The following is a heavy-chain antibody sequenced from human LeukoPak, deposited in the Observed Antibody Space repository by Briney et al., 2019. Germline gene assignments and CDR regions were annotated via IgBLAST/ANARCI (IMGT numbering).Heavy chain of an antibody. V-gene: IGHV5-51*01. D-gene: IGHD2-15*01. CDR2: IYPGDSDT. CDR3: ARLSGYCSGGSCYSYDY. J-gene: IGHJ4*02. CDR1: GYGFTSYW. Sequence: GESLKISCKGSGYGFTSYWIGWVRQMPGKGLEWMGIIYPGDSDTRYSPSFQGQVTISADKSISTAYLQWSSLKASDTAMYYCARLSGYCSGGSCYSYDYWGQGTLVTVSS.